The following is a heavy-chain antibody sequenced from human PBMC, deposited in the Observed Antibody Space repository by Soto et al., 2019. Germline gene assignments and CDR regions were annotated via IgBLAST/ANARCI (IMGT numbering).Heavy chain of an antibody. CDR3: ARVLGGGYCTNGVCFFDY. V-gene: IGHV1-69*06. CDR2: IIPIFGTA. Sequence: QVQLVQSGAEVKKPGSSVKVSCKASGGTFSSYAISWVRQAPGQGLEWMGGIIPIFGTANYAQKFQGRVTITADKSTSTAYMERSSLRSEDTAVYYCARVLGGGYCTNGVCFFDYWGQGTLVTVSS. D-gene: IGHD2-8*01. J-gene: IGHJ4*02. CDR1: GGTFSSYA.